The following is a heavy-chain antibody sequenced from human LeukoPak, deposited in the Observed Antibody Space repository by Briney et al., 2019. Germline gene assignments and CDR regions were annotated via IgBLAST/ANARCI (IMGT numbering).Heavy chain of an antibody. D-gene: IGHD2-15*01. J-gene: IGHJ4*02. V-gene: IGHV3-23*01. Sequence: AGSLSLTCAASGFTFSSYAMSWVRQAPGKGLEWISAISGSGGSTYYANPVKGRFTISRDNSKNTLYLQMNSLRAEDTAVYYCANSTVAAPLDYWGQGTLVSVSS. CDR1: GFTFSSYA. CDR3: ANSTVAAPLDY. CDR2: ISGSGGST.